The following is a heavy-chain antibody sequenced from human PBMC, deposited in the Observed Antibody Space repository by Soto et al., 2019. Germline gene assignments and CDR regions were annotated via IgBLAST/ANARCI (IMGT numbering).Heavy chain of an antibody. J-gene: IGHJ4*02. D-gene: IGHD2-15*01. CDR2: ISYDGRKK. CDR1: GFTFSSYG. CDR3: AKDLVEYCSGGSCYFRGMDY. Sequence: QVQLVESGGGVVQPGRSLRLSCAASGFTFSSYGMHWVRQAPGKGLEWVAVISYDGRKKYYADSGKGRFTVSRDNSKNTLYLQINSLRPEDTALYYCAKDLVEYCSGGSCYFRGMDYWGQGTLVTVSS. V-gene: IGHV3-30*18.